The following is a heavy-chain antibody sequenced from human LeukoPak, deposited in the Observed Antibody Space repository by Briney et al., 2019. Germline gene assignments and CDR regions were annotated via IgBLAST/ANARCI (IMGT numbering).Heavy chain of an antibody. CDR1: GGSFSGYY. J-gene: IGHJ4*02. V-gene: IGHV4-34*01. Sequence: SETLSLTCAVYGGSFSGYYWSWIRQPPGKGLEWIGEINHSGSTNYNPSLKSRVTMSVDTSKNQFSLKLSSVTAADTAVYYCAREFYSSGWYFDYWGQGTLVTVSS. CDR2: INHSGST. D-gene: IGHD6-19*01. CDR3: AREFYSSGWYFDY.